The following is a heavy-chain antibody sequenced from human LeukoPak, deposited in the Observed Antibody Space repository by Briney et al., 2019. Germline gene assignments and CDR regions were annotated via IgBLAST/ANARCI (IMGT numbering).Heavy chain of an antibody. V-gene: IGHV3-48*04. CDR1: GFTFSSYS. CDR2: ISSSSSTI. D-gene: IGHD3-22*01. Sequence: AGGSLRLSCAASGFTFSSYSMNWVRQAPGKGLEWVSFISSSSSTIYYADSVKGRFTISRDNAKNSLYLQMNSLRAEDTAVYYCAFDSSGYYFDYWGQGTLVTVSS. J-gene: IGHJ4*02. CDR3: AFDSSGYYFDY.